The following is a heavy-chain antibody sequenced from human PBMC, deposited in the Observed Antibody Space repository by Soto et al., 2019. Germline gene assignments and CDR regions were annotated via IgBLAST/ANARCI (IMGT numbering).Heavy chain of an antibody. CDR3: AKHRVETTRDKAPEF. D-gene: IGHD1-7*01. Sequence: EVQLVESGGGLVQPGGSLRLSCAASGFTFSSYWMSWFRQAPGKGLEWVANMNQDGSEKYYVDSMKGRFTISRDNARNSLYLQMNSLRVEDTAVYYCAKHRVETTRDKAPEFWGQGTLVTVSS. CDR1: GFTFSSYW. J-gene: IGHJ4*02. V-gene: IGHV3-7*01. CDR2: MNQDGSEK.